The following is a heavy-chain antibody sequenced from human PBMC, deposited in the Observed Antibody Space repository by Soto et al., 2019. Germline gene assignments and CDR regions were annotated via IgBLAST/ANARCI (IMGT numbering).Heavy chain of an antibody. CDR3: ARERGGYGLFDS. V-gene: IGHV4-30-2*01. CDR1: GGSISNAAYS. Sequence: SETLSLTCSVSGGSISNAAYSWSWIRQPPGKGLEWIGYIYPSGMPFYNPSLRSRVTISIDRSNDQFSLNLKSVTAADTAVYYCARERGGYGLFDSWGQGTLVTVSS. D-gene: IGHD5-18*01. J-gene: IGHJ4*02. CDR2: IYPSGMP.